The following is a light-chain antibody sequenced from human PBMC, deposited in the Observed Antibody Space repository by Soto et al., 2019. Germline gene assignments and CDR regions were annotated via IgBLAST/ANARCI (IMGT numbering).Light chain of an antibody. Sequence: DIQMTQSPSSLSASVGDRVTITCRASQSISSYLNWYQQKPGKAPKLLIYKASSLESGVPSRFSGSGSGTEFTLTISSLQPDDFATYYCQQYNSYSRTFGQGTKVAIK. V-gene: IGKV1-5*03. CDR2: KAS. J-gene: IGKJ1*01. CDR1: QSISSY. CDR3: QQYNSYSRT.